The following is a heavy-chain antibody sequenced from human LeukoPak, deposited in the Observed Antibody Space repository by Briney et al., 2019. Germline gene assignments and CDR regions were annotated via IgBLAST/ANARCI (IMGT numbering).Heavy chain of an antibody. Sequence: SETLSLTCTVSGGSISSGSYYWRWIRQPAGKGLEWIGRIYTSGSTNYNPSLKSRVTISVDTSKNQFSLKLSSVTAADTAVYYCARSDMVRGVLSKKFDYWGQGTLVTVSS. D-gene: IGHD3-10*01. CDR2: IYTSGST. V-gene: IGHV4-61*02. CDR3: ARSDMVRGVLSKKFDY. CDR1: GGSISSGSYY. J-gene: IGHJ4*02.